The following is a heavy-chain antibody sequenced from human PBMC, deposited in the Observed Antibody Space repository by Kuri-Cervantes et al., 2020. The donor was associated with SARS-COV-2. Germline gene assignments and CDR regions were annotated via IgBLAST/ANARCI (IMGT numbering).Heavy chain of an antibody. Sequence: GGSLRPSCAASGFTFSSYSMSWVRQGPGRRLEWVSAIDTSSGTYYADSVRGRFTVSRDNSKNSLYLQMNSLRAEDTAVYYCAREGRYRGYYYYYYGMDVWGQGTTVTVSS. V-gene: IGHV3-21*04. J-gene: IGHJ6*02. CDR3: AREGRYRGYYYYYYGMDV. CDR2: IDTSSGT. D-gene: IGHD3-16*02. CDR1: GFTFSSYS.